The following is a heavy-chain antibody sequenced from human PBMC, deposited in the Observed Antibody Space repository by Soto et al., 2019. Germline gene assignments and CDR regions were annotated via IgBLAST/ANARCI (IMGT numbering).Heavy chain of an antibody. J-gene: IGHJ4*02. V-gene: IGHV3-74*03. CDR3: VRLLDVDY. D-gene: IGHD3-10*01. CDR1: GFTFSNYW. CDR2: INRDGTTS. Sequence: EMQLVESGGGLVQPGGSLRLSCAASGFTFSNYWMHWVRQAPGKGLVWISRINRDGTTSEYADSVKGRFTISRDNANNVVYLQMNSLRAEDTAIYYCVRLLDVDYWGQGTLVTVSS.